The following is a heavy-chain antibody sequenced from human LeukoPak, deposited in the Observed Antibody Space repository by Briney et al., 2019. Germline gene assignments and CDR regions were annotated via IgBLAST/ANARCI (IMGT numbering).Heavy chain of an antibody. Sequence: GGSLRLSCAASGFTFSSDAMSWVRQAPGKGLEWVSSISGSGGGTEYADSVKGRFTISRDNSKNTLYLQTNSLRAEDTAIFYCAKGSVGTTRRFDPWGQGTLVTVSS. CDR1: GFTFSSDA. CDR2: ISGSGGGT. D-gene: IGHD4-23*01. CDR3: AKGSVGTTRRFDP. J-gene: IGHJ5*02. V-gene: IGHV3-23*01.